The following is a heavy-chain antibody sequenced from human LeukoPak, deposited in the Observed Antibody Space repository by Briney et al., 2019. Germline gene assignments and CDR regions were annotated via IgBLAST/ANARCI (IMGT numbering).Heavy chain of an antibody. CDR2: IVVGSGNT. J-gene: IGHJ4*02. D-gene: IGHD1-26*01. Sequence: SVKVSCKATGFTFTSSAVQWVRQARGQRLEWIGWIVVGSGNTNYAQKFQERVTITRDMSTSTAYMELSSLRSEDTAVYYCAATPGYSGSQQAPNWGQGTLVTVSS. CDR3: AATPGYSGSQQAPN. V-gene: IGHV1-58*01. CDR1: GFTFTSSA.